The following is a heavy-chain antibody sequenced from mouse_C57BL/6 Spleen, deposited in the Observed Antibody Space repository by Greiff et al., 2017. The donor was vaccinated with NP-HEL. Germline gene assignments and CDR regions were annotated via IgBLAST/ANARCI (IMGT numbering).Heavy chain of an antibody. CDR1: GFNIKDDC. CDR3: TKGSSWFAY. D-gene: IGHD3-2*02. V-gene: IGHV14-4*01. Sequence: EVQLQQSGAELVRPGASVKLSCTASGFNIKDDCMHWVKQRPEQGLEWIGWIDPENGDTEYASKFQGKATITADTSSNTAYLQLSSLTSEDTAVYYCTKGSSWFAYWGQGTLVTVSA. J-gene: IGHJ3*01. CDR2: IDPENGDT.